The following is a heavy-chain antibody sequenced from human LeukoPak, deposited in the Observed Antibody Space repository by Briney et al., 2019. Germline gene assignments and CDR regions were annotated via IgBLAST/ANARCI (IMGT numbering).Heavy chain of an antibody. Sequence: PSETLSLTCTVSGASISSHYWSWIRQFPGKGLEWTGYTHNSGSTNFNPSLKSRVTMSVDTSKNQFSLKLTSVTAADTARYYCARGGWSLDYWGQGTLVTVSS. V-gene: IGHV4-59*11. CDR1: GASISSHY. J-gene: IGHJ4*02. CDR2: THNSGST. CDR3: ARGGWSLDY. D-gene: IGHD6-19*01.